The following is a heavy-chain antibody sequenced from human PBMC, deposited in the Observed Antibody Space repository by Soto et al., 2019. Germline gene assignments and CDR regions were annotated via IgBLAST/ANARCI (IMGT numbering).Heavy chain of an antibody. CDR2: IYYSGST. Sequence: PSETLSLTCTVSGGSVSSGSYYWSWIRQPPGKGLEWIGYIYYSGSTNYNPSLKSRVTISVDTSKDQFSLKLSSVTAADTAVYYCARGRGNWFDPWGQGTLVTVSS. CDR3: ARGRGNWFDP. CDR1: GGSVSSGSYY. J-gene: IGHJ5*02. V-gene: IGHV4-61*01.